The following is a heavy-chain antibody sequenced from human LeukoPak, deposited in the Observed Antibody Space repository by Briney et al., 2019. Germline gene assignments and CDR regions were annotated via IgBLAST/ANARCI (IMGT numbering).Heavy chain of an antibody. CDR3: AREGDGVTGFDY. CDR2: IYYSGST. V-gene: IGHV4-39*07. D-gene: IGHD4-23*01. J-gene: IGHJ4*02. CDR1: GGSISSSSYY. Sequence: SETLSLTCTVSGGSISSSSYYWGWIRQPPGKGLEWIGGIYYSGSTYYNPSLKSRVTISVDRSKNQFSLKLSSVTAADTAVYYCAREGDGVTGFDYWGQGTLVTVSS.